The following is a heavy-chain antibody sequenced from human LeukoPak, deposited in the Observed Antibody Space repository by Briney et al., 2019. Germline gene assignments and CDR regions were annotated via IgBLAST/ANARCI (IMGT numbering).Heavy chain of an antibody. D-gene: IGHD3-10*01. Sequence: ASVKVSCKASGYTFKSFGISRVRQAPGQGLEWMGWISTYKGNINYARKFQGRISLTAETPTSTAYMELRNLRSDDTAMYYCARDRDMVQDYWGQGTRVTVSS. CDR3: ARDRDMVQDY. CDR2: ISTYKGNI. CDR1: GYTFKSFG. V-gene: IGHV1-18*01. J-gene: IGHJ4*02.